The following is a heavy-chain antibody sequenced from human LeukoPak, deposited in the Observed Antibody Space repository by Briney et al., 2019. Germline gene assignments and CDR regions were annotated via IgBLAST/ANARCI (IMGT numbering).Heavy chain of an antibody. D-gene: IGHD5-24*01. V-gene: IGHV3-21*01. CDR1: GFTFSSYS. CDR2: ISSSSSYI. CDR3: ARKRRDGYNWDH. J-gene: IGHJ4*02. Sequence: PGGSLRLSCAASGFTFSSYSMNWVRRAPGKGLEWVSSISSSSSYIYYADSVKGRFTISRDNAKNSLYLQMNSLRAEDTAVYYCARKRRDGYNWDHWGQGTLVTVSS.